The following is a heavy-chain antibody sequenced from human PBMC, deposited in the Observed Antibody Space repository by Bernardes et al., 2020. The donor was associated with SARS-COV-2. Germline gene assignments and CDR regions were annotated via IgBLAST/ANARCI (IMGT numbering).Heavy chain of an antibody. CDR2: INPSDSDA. CDR1: GYGFTNYW. Sequence: GESLKISCKGSGYGFTNYWIGWVRQKPGKGLEWMGIINPSDSDARYSPSFKGQVTISVDKSIDTAYLQWRSLKASDSAIYYCARQLIFGVPGHWFDPWGQGTPVIVSS. CDR3: ARQLIFGVPGHWFDP. J-gene: IGHJ5*02. V-gene: IGHV5-51*01. D-gene: IGHD3-16*01.